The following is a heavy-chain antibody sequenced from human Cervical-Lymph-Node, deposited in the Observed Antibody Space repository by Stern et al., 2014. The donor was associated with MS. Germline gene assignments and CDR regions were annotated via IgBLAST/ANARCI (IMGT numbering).Heavy chain of an antibody. CDR1: GFNVSSHY. CDR2: IYSDEST. CDR3: ATGGTWNSYYFDQ. D-gene: IGHD1-7*01. J-gene: IGHJ4*02. V-gene: IGHV3-53*01. Sequence: EAQLVESGGGLIQPGGSLRLSCAASGFNVSSHYMSWVRQAPGQGLAWVSIIYSDESTYYADSVKGRFTISRDNSKHTLFLQMNSLRAEDTAVYYCATGGTWNSYYFDQWGQGTLVTVSS.